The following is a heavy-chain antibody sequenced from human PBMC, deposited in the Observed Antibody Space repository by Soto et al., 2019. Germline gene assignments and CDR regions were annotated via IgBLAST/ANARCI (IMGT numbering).Heavy chain of an antibody. CDR3: ARESRYCSGGSCYFLPGIDY. CDR2: ITPIFGTA. Sequence: QVQLVQSGAVVKKPGSSVKVSCKASGGTFSSYAISWVRQAPGQGLEWMGGITPIFGTANYEQKLQGRVTITADESTSTAYMELSSLRSEDTAVYYCARESRYCSGGSCYFLPGIDYWGQGTLVTVSS. D-gene: IGHD2-15*01. CDR1: GGTFSSYA. J-gene: IGHJ4*02. V-gene: IGHV1-69*12.